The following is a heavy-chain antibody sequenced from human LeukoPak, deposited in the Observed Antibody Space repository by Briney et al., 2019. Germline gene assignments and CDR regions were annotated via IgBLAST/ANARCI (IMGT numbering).Heavy chain of an antibody. J-gene: IGHJ4*02. D-gene: IGHD3-3*01. CDR1: GGSVTSTNW. CDR2: VHLDGRT. CDR3: AREGGFYRPLDY. V-gene: IGHV4-4*02. Sequence: PLETLSLTCDVSGGSVTSTNWWTWVRQPPGKGLEWIGEVHLDGRTNYNPSLKSRLIMSVDLPESHISLKLTSVTAADTAVYYCAREGGFYRPLDYSGQGTLVTVSS.